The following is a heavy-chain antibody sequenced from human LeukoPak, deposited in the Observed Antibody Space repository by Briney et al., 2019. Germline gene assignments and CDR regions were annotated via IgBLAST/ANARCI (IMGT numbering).Heavy chain of an antibody. CDR3: ARDLNPYSSSWLDHYYYGMDV. V-gene: IGHV3-21*01. Sequence: GGSLRLSCAASGFTFSRYSMNWVRQAPGKGLEWVSSISSSSSYIYYADSVKGRFTISRDNAKNSLYLQMNSLRAEDTAVYYCARDLNPYSSSWLDHYYYGMDVWGQGTTVTVSS. J-gene: IGHJ6*02. D-gene: IGHD6-13*01. CDR2: ISSSSSYI. CDR1: GFTFSRYS.